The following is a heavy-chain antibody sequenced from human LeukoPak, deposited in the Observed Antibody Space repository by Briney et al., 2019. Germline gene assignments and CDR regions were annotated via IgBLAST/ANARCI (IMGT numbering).Heavy chain of an antibody. CDR3: AKIGRMYYYDSSGYNDY. Sequence: PGGVLRLSCAASGFTFSSYAMSWVRQAPGKGLEWVSAIRGSCGSTYCADSVKGRFTISRDNSKNTLYLQMNSLRAEDTAVYYCAKIGRMYYYDSSGYNDYWGQGTLVTVSS. J-gene: IGHJ4*02. V-gene: IGHV3-23*01. CDR1: GFTFSSYA. CDR2: IRGSCGST. D-gene: IGHD3-22*01.